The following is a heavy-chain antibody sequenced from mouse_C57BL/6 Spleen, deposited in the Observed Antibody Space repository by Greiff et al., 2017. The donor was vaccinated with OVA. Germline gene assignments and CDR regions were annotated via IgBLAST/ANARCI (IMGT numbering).Heavy chain of an antibody. CDR2: IYPRSGNT. Sequence: VKLQESGAELARPGASVKLSCKASGYTFTSYGISWVKQRTGQGLEWIGEIYPRSGNTYYNEKFKGKATLTADKSSSTAYMELRSLTSEDSAVYFCARSGDYYGTPAWFAYWGQGTLVTVSA. CDR3: ARSGDYYGTPAWFAY. V-gene: IGHV1-81*01. D-gene: IGHD1-1*01. J-gene: IGHJ3*01. CDR1: GYTFTSYG.